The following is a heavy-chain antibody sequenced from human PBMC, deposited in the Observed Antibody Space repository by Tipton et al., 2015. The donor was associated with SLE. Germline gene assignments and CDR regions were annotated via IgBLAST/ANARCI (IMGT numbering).Heavy chain of an antibody. CDR3: ARSDTITVVYHDAFDV. D-gene: IGHD4-23*01. Sequence: QLVQSGAEVKKPWESLRLSCKGSGSRFSSSWIGWVRQMPVKGLEWVGIIYPGDSDTKYSPSFEGKFTISADTYISTAYLEWRRLEAADTDTDYYARSDTITVVYHDAFDVRGQGTVVTVSS. J-gene: IGHJ3*01. CDR1: GSRFSSSW. CDR2: IYPGDSDT. V-gene: IGHV5-51*03.